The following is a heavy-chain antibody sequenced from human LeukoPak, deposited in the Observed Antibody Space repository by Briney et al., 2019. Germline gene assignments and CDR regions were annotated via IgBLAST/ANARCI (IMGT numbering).Heavy chain of an antibody. J-gene: IGHJ4*02. D-gene: IGHD3-10*01. CDR1: GYTFTGYY. Sequence: ASVKVSCKASGYTFTGYYMHWVRQAPGQGLEWMGWINPNSGGTNYAQKFQGRVTMTRDTSISTAYTELSRLRSDDTAVYYCARVGLLWFGELFDYWGQGTLVTVSS. CDR2: INPNSGGT. V-gene: IGHV1-2*02. CDR3: ARVGLLWFGELFDY.